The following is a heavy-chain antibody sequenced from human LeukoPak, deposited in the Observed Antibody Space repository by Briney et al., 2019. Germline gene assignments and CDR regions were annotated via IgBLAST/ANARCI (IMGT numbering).Heavy chain of an antibody. D-gene: IGHD5-12*01. CDR3: ARRVRYSGYDP. V-gene: IGHV4-59*08. Sequence: SETLSLTCTVSGGSISSYYWSWIWQPPGKGLEWIGYIYYSGSTNYNPSLKSRVTISVDTSKNQFSLKLSSVTAADTAVYYCARRVRYSGYDPWGQGTLVTVSS. CDR2: IYYSGST. J-gene: IGHJ5*02. CDR1: GGSISSYY.